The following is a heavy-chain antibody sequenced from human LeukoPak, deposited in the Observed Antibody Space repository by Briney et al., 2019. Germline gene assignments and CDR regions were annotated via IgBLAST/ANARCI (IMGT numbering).Heavy chain of an antibody. Sequence: PGRSLRLSCAASGFTFSSYAMHWVRQAPGKGLEWVAVISYDGSNKYYADSVKGRFTISRDNSKNTLYLQMNSLRAEDTAVYYCARVIHGGKEDYWGQGTLVTVSS. J-gene: IGHJ4*02. CDR1: GFTFSSYA. CDR3: ARVIHGGKEDY. V-gene: IGHV3-30-3*01. D-gene: IGHD4-23*01. CDR2: ISYDGSNK.